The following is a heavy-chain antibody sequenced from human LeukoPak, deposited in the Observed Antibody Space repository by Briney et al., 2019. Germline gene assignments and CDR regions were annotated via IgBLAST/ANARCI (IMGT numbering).Heavy chain of an antibody. CDR1: GYSFTSYW. CDR2: IYPGDSDT. CDR3: ARHSLERNTATLVY. D-gene: IGHD5-18*01. J-gene: IGHJ4*02. V-gene: IGHV5-51*01. Sequence: KISCKGSGYSFTSYWIGWVRQMPGKGLEWMGIIYPGDSDTRYSPSFQGQVTISADKSISTAYLQWSSLKASDTAMCYCARHSLERNTATLVYWGQGTLVTVSS.